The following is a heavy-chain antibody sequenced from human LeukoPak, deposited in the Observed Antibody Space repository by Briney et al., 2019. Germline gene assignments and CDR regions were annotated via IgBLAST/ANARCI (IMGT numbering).Heavy chain of an antibody. J-gene: IGHJ6*03. Sequence: GSLRLSCAASGFTFSTYGMSWVRQAPGKGLEWVSEISGSGAGTHYADSEKGRFTISRDNSKNTLYLQMNSLRADDTGVYYCAKAGMVRGVDWYYFYMDVWGKGTTVTVSS. CDR3: AKAGMVRGVDWYYFYMDV. D-gene: IGHD3-10*01. CDR1: GFTFSTYG. V-gene: IGHV3-23*01. CDR2: ISGSGAGT.